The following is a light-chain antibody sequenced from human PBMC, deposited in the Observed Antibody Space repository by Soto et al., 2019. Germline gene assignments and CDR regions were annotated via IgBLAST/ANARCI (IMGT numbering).Light chain of an antibody. V-gene: IGKV1-12*01. Sequence: DIQMTQSPSSVSASVGDRVTITCLASQGISKWLAWYQQKPGKGPNLLIYSASTLQRGVPSRFSGSGSGTDFTLTISSLQPEDFGTYYCQQASSFPWTFGQGTKVDI. CDR1: QGISKW. CDR2: SAS. CDR3: QQASSFPWT. J-gene: IGKJ1*01.